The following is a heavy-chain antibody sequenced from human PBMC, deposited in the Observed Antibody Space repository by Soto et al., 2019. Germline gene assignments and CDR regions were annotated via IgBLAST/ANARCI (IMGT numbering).Heavy chain of an antibody. CDR3: TRDDYDIVVVPAALDYYYYYMDV. D-gene: IGHD2-2*01. V-gene: IGHV3-49*03. J-gene: IGHJ6*03. Sequence: SLRLSCTASGFTFGDYAMSWFRQAPGKGLEWVGFIRSKAYGGTTEYAASVKGRFTISRDDSKSIAYLQMNSLKTEDTAVYYCTRDDYDIVVVPAALDYYYYYMDVWGKGTTVTVSS. CDR1: GFTFGDYA. CDR2: IRSKAYGGTT.